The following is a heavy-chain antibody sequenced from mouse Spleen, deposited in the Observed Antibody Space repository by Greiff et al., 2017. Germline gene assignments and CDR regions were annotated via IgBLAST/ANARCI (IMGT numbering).Heavy chain of an antibody. CDR2: INPNNGGT. J-gene: IGHJ3*01. D-gene: IGHD2-14*01. V-gene: IGHV1-22*01. Sequence: VQLQQSGPELVKPGASVKMSCKASGYTFTDYNMHWVKQSHGKSLEWIGYINPNNGGTSYNQKFKGKATLTVNKSSSTAYMELRSLTSEDSAVYYCARERDYRYDVWFAYWGQGTLVTVSA. CDR3: ARERDYRYDVWFAY. CDR1: GYTFTDYN.